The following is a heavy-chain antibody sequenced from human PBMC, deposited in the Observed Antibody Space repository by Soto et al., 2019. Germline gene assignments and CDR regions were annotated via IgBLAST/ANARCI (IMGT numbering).Heavy chain of an antibody. J-gene: IGHJ6*02. D-gene: IGHD6-19*01. V-gene: IGHV1-69*06. CDR1: GGTFSSYA. CDR2: IIPIFGTA. Sequence: SVKVSCKASGGTFSSYAISWVRQAPGQGLEWMGGIIPIFGTANYAQKFQGRVTITADKSTSTAYMELSSLRSEDTAVYYCAGAGYSSGWYASGSYYYGMDVWGQGTTVTVSS. CDR3: AGAGYSSGWYASGSYYYGMDV.